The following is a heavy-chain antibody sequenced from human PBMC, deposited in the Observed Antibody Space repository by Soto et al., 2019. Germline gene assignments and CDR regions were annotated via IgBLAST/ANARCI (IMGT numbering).Heavy chain of an antibody. D-gene: IGHD3-10*01. CDR1: GFTFTNYA. CDR3: GRGIAFGAPYYIYF. CDR2: ITGSGGDT. V-gene: IGHV3-23*01. Sequence: EVQLLESGGGLVQPGGSLRLSCAASGFTFTNYAMSWVRQAPGKGLAWVSAITGSGGDTYHADSVKGRFTISRDNSSNTRVLQKNRLRADDTAGYCCGRGIAFGAPYYIYFLRQGSLVTVSS. J-gene: IGHJ4*02.